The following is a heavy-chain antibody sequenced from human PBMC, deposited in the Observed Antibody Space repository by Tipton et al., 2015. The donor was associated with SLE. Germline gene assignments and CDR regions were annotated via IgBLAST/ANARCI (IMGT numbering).Heavy chain of an antibody. CDR1: GFIFSSYE. D-gene: IGHD6-19*01. CDR2: ISGSGTTI. Sequence: SLRLSCTASGFIFSSYEMNWVRQAPGKGLEWLSYISGSGTTIYYADSVKGRFAISRDNAKNSLYLQMNNLRTEDTAIYYCARDMVGGWYYFDNWGQGTLVTVSS. J-gene: IGHJ4*02. V-gene: IGHV3-48*03. CDR3: ARDMVGGWYYFDN.